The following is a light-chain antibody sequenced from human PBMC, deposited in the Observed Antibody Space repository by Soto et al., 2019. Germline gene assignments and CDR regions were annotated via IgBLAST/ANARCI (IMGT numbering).Light chain of an antibody. J-gene: IGLJ2*01. V-gene: IGLV2-8*01. CDR2: DVT. CDR1: SSDVGGYNY. Sequence: QSALNQPPSASGSPGQSVTISCTGTSSDVGGYNYVSWYQQFPGEAPKLMIYDVTKRPSGVPDRFSGSKSGNTASLTVSGLLAEDEADYYCSSHAGSTVVFGGGTKVTVL. CDR3: SSHAGSTVV.